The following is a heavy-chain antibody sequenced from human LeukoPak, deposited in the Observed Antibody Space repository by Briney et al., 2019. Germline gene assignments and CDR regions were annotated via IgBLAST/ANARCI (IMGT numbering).Heavy chain of an antibody. V-gene: IGHV3-9*01. CDR3: ARRSYWDY. CDR1: GFTFDDYA. Sequence: GRSLRLSCAASGFTFDDYAMHWVRQAPGKGLEWVSGISWNSGSIGYADSVKGRFTISRDNAKNSLYLQMNSLRAEDTAVYYCARRSYWDYWGQGTLVTVSS. D-gene: IGHD3-10*01. CDR2: ISWNSGSI. J-gene: IGHJ4*02.